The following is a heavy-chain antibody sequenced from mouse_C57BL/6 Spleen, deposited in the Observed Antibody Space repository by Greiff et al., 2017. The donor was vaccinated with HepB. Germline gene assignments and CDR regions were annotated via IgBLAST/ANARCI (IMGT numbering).Heavy chain of an antibody. J-gene: IGHJ4*01. V-gene: IGHV7-3*01. CDR3: ARYIPITTVVATDAMDY. CDR2: IRNKDNGYTT. CDR1: GFTFTDYY. Sequence: EVQRVESGGGLVQPGGSLSLSCAASGFTFTDYYMSWVRQPPGKALEWLGFIRNKDNGYTTEYSAYVKGRFTISRENSQSILYLQMNALRAEDSATYYCARYIPITTVVATDAMDYWGQGPSVTVSS. D-gene: IGHD1-1*01.